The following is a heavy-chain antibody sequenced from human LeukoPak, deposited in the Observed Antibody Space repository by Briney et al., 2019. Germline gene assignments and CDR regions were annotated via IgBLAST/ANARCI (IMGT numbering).Heavy chain of an antibody. Sequence: PGGSLRLSCAASGFTVSSNYMSWVRQAPGKGLEWVSVIYSGGSTYYADSVKGRFTISRDNSKNTLYLQMNSLRAEDTAVYYCAKDRDYGGNSAVIDYWGQGTLVTVSS. V-gene: IGHV3-66*01. J-gene: IGHJ4*02. CDR2: IYSGGST. CDR3: AKDRDYGGNSAVIDY. CDR1: GFTVSSNY. D-gene: IGHD4-23*01.